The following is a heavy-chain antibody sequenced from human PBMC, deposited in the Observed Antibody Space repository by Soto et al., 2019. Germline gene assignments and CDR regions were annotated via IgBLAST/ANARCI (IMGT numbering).Heavy chain of an antibody. CDR2: IIPIFGTP. CDR3: ARATTYYYGSGSYSVGWFDP. V-gene: IGHV1-69*01. D-gene: IGHD3-10*01. CDR1: GGTFSSYA. Sequence: QVQLVQSGAEVKKPGSSVKVSCKASGGTFSSYAISWVRQAPGQGPEWMGGIIPIFGTPKYAQKFQGRVTITADESTSTAYMELNSLRSEDTAVFYCARATTYYYGSGSYSVGWFDPWGQGTLVTVSS. J-gene: IGHJ5*02.